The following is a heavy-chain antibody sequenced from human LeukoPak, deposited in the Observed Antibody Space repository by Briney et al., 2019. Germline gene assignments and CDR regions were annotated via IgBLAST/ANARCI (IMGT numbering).Heavy chain of an antibody. CDR1: GFTVSSNY. D-gene: IGHD1-26*01. V-gene: IGHV3-66*02. CDR2: IYSGGTT. CDR3: ARELH. Sequence: GGSLRLSCAASGFTVSSNYMSWVRQAPGKGLEWVSVIYSGGTTYYADSVRGRFTISRDNSKNALYLQMNSLGDEDTAVYYCARELHLGQGTLVTVSS. J-gene: IGHJ4*02.